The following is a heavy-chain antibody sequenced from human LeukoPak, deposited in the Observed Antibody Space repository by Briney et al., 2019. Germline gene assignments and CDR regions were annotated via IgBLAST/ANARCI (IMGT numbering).Heavy chain of an antibody. V-gene: IGHV3-30*04. J-gene: IGHJ4*02. CDR3: AREAPLGQWLALDY. CDR1: GFTFSSYA. CDR2: ISYDGSNK. D-gene: IGHD6-19*01. Sequence: GGSLRLSCAASGFTFSSYAMHWVRQAPGKGLEWVAVISYDGSNKYYADPVKGRFTISRDNSKNTLYLQMNSLRAEDTAVYYCAREAPLGQWLALDYWGQGTLVTVSS.